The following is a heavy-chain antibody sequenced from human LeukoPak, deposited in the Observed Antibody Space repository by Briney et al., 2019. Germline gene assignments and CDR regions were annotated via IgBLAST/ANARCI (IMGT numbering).Heavy chain of an antibody. Sequence: GALVGVCYNPFGYPFTSYYMNWVRQSPGQRLEWWGVWNPSGGSTSYAQKFQGRVTMTRVMSTSTDYMELRSLRSESMAVYYCARDWWYYDSSGDYGAFDIWGQGTMVTVSS. CDR2: WNPSGGST. D-gene: IGHD3-22*01. V-gene: IGHV1-46*01. CDR3: ARDWWYYDSSGDYGAFDI. J-gene: IGHJ3*02. CDR1: GYPFTSYY.